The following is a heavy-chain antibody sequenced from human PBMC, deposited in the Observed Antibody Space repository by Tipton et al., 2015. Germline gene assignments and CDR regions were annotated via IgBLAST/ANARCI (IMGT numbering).Heavy chain of an antibody. J-gene: IGHJ3*02. Sequence: SLRLSCAASGISFSSYWMSWVRQAPGQGLEWVGQIKHDGTEKYYLGSMKGRFTISRDNAKNSLYLQMNSLRAEDTAVYYCATDVNGGYYHIWGQGTTVTVSP. CDR2: IKHDGTEK. V-gene: IGHV3-7*01. D-gene: IGHD3-10*01. CDR1: GISFSSYW. CDR3: ATDVNGGYYHI.